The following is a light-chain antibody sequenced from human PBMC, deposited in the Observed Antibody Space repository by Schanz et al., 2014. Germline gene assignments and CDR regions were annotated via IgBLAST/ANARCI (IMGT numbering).Light chain of an antibody. J-gene: IGKJ1*01. CDR2: DAS. V-gene: IGKV3-20*01. CDR1: QSVISSY. CDR3: QQHGTLPVT. Sequence: RVMTQSPATLSVSPGETATLSCRASQSVISSYLAWYQQKPGRAPRLLIYDASNRATGIPARFSGSGSGTDFTLTISSLEPEDFAVYYCQQHGTLPVTFGQGTKVEIK.